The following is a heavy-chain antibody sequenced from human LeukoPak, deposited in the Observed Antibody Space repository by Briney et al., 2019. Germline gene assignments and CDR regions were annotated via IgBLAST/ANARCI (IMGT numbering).Heavy chain of an antibody. Sequence: PSETLSLTCTVSGGSISSYYWSWIRQPPGKGLEWIGYIYYSGSTYYNPSLKSRVTISVDTSKKQLSLKLRSVTAADTAVYYCARLRDEGYSYGSLDYWGQGTLVTVSS. CDR1: GGSISSYY. V-gene: IGHV4-59*08. J-gene: IGHJ4*02. CDR3: ARLRDEGYSYGSLDY. CDR2: IYYSGST. D-gene: IGHD5-18*01.